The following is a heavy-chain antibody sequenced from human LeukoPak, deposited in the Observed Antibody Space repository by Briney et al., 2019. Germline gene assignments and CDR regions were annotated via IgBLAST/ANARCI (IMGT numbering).Heavy chain of an antibody. Sequence: GGSLRLSCAASGFTFSSYAMSWVRQAPGKGLEWVSSISGSGGYTYYADSVKGWFIISRDNAKNTLHLQMYSLRAEDTAVYYCAKDHSTPLYYYDSSARDAFDIWGQGKMVTVSS. V-gene: IGHV3-23*01. CDR2: ISGSGGYT. D-gene: IGHD3-22*01. CDR1: GFTFSSYA. CDR3: AKDHSTPLYYYDSSARDAFDI. J-gene: IGHJ3*02.